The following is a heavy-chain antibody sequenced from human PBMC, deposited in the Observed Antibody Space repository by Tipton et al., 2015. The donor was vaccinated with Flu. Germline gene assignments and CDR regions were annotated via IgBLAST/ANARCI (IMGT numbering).Heavy chain of an antibody. CDR3: VRPRDPINSPDEFDA. J-gene: IGHJ3*01. D-gene: IGHD4-23*01. V-gene: IGHV5-51*03. CDR1: GYTFIDYW. CDR2: IYPGDSDT. Sequence: QLVQSGAEVKKPGESLKISCKGSGYTFIDYWIGWVRQMPGKGLEWMGIIYPGDSDTRYSPSLQGQVTISADKSITTAYLQWSSLKASDTAMYYCVRPRDPINSPDEFDAWGQGTLLTVSS.